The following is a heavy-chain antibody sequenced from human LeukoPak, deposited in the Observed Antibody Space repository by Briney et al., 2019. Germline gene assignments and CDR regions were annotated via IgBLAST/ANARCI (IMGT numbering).Heavy chain of an antibody. CDR2: ISSSGNTI. D-gene: IGHD6-6*01. V-gene: IGHV3-48*03. CDR3: ARGPSIAARYDAFDI. J-gene: IGHJ3*02. Sequence: GGSLRLSCAASEFTFTSYELNWVRQAPGKGLEWVSYISSSGNTISYADSVKGRFTTSRENAKNSLYLQVISLRAEDTAVYYCARGPSIAARYDAFDIWGQGTMVTVSS. CDR1: EFTFTSYE.